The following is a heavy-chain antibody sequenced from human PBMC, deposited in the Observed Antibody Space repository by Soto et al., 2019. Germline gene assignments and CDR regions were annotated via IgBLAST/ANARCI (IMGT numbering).Heavy chain of an antibody. CDR2: IIPIFGTA. J-gene: IGHJ6*02. CDR3: ARCTIFNPHAVCSYGMDV. D-gene: IGHD3-3*01. CDR1: GGTFSSYA. Sequence: ASVKVSFKASGGTFSSYAISWVRQAPGQGLEWMGGIIPIFGTANYAQKFQGRVTITADKSTSTAYMELSSLRSEDTAVYYCARCTIFNPHAVCSYGMDVWGQGTTVTVSS. V-gene: IGHV1-69*06.